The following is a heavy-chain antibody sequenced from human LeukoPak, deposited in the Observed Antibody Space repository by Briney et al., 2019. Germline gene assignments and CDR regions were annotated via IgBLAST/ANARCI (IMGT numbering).Heavy chain of an antibody. CDR2: IYYSGST. D-gene: IGHD6-13*01. J-gene: IGHJ4*02. Sequence: SETLSLTCGVSGGTISSYYWSWIRQPPGKGLEWIGYIYYSGSTNYNPSLKSRVTISVDTSKNQFSLNLSSVTAADTAVYYCARLNREDISSWYGASYYFDYWGQGTLVTVSS. CDR1: GGTISSYY. V-gene: IGHV4-59*01. CDR3: ARLNREDISSWYGASYYFDY.